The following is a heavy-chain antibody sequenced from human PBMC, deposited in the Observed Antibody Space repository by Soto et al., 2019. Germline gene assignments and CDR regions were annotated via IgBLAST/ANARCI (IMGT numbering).Heavy chain of an antibody. CDR3: ARASPLKGPDYYYYYGMDV. Sequence: SQTLSLTCAISGDSVSSNSAAWNWIRQSPSRGLEWLGRTYYRSKWYNDYAVSVKSRITINPDTSKNQFSLQLNSVTPEDTAVYYCARASPLKGPDYYYYYGMDVWGQGTTVTVSS. CDR1: GDSVSSNSAA. CDR2: TYYRSKWYN. J-gene: IGHJ6*02. V-gene: IGHV6-1*01.